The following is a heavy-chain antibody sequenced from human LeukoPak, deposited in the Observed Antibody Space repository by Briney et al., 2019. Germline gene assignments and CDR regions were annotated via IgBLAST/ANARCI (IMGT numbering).Heavy chain of an antibody. CDR3: AKEGYCSSTSCYTGWFDP. J-gene: IGHJ5*02. CDR2: ISGSGGST. CDR1: GFTFSSYA. V-gene: IGHV3-23*01. D-gene: IGHD2-2*02. Sequence: GGSLRLSCVASGFTFSSYAMSWVRQAPGKGLEWVSAISGSGGSTYYADSVKGRFTTSRDNSKNTLYQQMNSLRAEDTAVYYCAKEGYCSSTSCYTGWFDPWGQGTLVTVSS.